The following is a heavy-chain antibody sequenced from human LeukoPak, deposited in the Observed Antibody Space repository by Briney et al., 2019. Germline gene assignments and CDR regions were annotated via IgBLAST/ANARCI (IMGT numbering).Heavy chain of an antibody. J-gene: IGHJ4*02. Sequence: SETLSLTCTVSGGSISSSSYYWGWIRQPPGKGLEWIGSIYYSGSTYYNPSLKSRVTISVDTSKNQFSLKLSSVTAADTAVYYCARSDTIFGVVSHFDYWGQGTLVTVSS. D-gene: IGHD3-3*01. V-gene: IGHV4-39*01. CDR1: GGSISSSSYY. CDR2: IYYSGST. CDR3: ARSDTIFGVVSHFDY.